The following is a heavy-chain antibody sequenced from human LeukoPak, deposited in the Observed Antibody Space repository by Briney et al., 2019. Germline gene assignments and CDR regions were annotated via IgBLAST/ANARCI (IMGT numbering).Heavy chain of an antibody. V-gene: IGHV3-7*03. Sequence: GGSLRLSCVASGLTVSNHWMSWVRQAPGKGLEWVANLREERGQVYYVDSVKGRFTISKNSAKNSLYLQMNTLRVEDTAMYYCASLDTAKQPLANHWGQGTLVTVSS. D-gene: IGHD5-18*01. CDR1: GLTVSNHW. J-gene: IGHJ5*02. CDR3: ASLDTAKQPLANH. CDR2: LREERGQV.